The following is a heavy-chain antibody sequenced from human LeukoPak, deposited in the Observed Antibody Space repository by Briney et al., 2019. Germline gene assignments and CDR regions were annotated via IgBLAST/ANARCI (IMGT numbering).Heavy chain of an antibody. D-gene: IGHD2/OR15-2a*01. J-gene: IGHJ4*02. Sequence: GESLKISCKTSGYIFSNYWIAWVRQTPGKGLEWMGIIYPHDSNVKYSPSFQGHVTTSVDKSVSTAYLQWNTLKASDTATYFCTRREYNDYWTPYPFWGQGTQVTVSS. CDR2: IYPHDSNV. CDR1: GYIFSNYW. V-gene: IGHV5-51*01. CDR3: TRREYNDYWTPYPF.